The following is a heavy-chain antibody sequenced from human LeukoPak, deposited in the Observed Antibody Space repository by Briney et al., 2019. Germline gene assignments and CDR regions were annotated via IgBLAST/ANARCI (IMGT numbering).Heavy chain of an antibody. D-gene: IGHD3-10*02. CDR3: ARGTMFPYYFDY. V-gene: IGHV3-21*01. CDR2: ISSSSSYI. Sequence: PGGSLRLSCAASGFTFSNYSMNWVRQAPGKGLEWVSFISSSSSYIYYADSVKGRFTISRDNAKNSLYLQMNSLRAEDTAVYYCARGTMFPYYFDYWGQGTLVTVSS. CDR1: GFTFSNYS. J-gene: IGHJ4*02.